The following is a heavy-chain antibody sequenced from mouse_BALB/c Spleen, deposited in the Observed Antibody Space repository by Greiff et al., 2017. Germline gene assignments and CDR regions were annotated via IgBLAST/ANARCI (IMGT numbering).Heavy chain of an antibody. CDR2: IWAGGST. CDR3: AREYYGSRGWYFDV. D-gene: IGHD1-1*01. Sequence: QVQLKQSGPSLVQPSQSLSITCTVSGFSLTSYGVHWVRQPPGKGLEWLGVIWAGGSTNYNSALMSRLSISKDNSKSQVFLKMNSLQTDDTAMYYCAREYYGSRGWYFDVWGAGTTVTVSS. J-gene: IGHJ1*01. CDR1: GFSLTSYG. V-gene: IGHV2-9*02.